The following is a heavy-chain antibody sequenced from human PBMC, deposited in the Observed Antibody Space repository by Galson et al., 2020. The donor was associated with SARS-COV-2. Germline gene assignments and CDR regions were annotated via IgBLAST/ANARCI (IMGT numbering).Heavy chain of an antibody. CDR2: FTGNGGRA. CDR3: AKDDKSGWYKGRLES. J-gene: IGHJ5*02. D-gene: IGHD6-19*01. V-gene: IGHV3-23*01. Sequence: GGSLRLSCEGSGFTFRNYGMNWVRQAPGKGLEWVSGFTGNGGRADYADSVKGRFTISRDDSKNMLYLQMNSLRADDTAIYYCAKDDKSGWYKGRLESWGQGTLVTVSS. CDR1: GFTFRNYG.